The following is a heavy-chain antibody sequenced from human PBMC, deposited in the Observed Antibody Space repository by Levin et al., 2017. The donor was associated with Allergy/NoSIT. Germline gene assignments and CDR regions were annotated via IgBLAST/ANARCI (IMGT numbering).Heavy chain of an antibody. CDR2: INHSGST. CDR1: GGSFSGYY. Sequence: ASETLSLTCAVYGGSFSGYYWSWIRQPPGKGLEWIGEINHSGSTNYNPSLKSRVTISVDTSKNQFSLKLSSVTAADTAVYYCAVGRSVVPTAWFDPWGQGTLVTVSS. D-gene: IGHD2-2*01. J-gene: IGHJ5*02. V-gene: IGHV4-34*01. CDR3: AVGRSVVPTAWFDP.